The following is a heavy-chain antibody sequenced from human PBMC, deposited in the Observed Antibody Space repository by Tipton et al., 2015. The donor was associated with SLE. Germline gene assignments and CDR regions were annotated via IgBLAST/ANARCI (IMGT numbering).Heavy chain of an antibody. D-gene: IGHD3-10*01. V-gene: IGHV1-69*06. Sequence: QLVQSRAEVKKPGSSVKVSCKASGGTFSSYAISWVRQAPGQGLEWMGRIIPIFGTANYAQKFQGRVTITADKSTSTAYMELSSLRSEDTAVYYCARERVSPHYYGSGSYYHFDYWGQGTLVTVSS. J-gene: IGHJ4*02. CDR3: ARERVSPHYYGSGSYYHFDY. CDR1: GGTFSSYA. CDR2: IIPIFGTA.